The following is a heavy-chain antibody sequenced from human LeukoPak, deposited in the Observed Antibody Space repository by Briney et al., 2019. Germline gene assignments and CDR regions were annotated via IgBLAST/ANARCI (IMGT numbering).Heavy chain of an antibody. CDR2: IIPILNIA. Sequence: SVKVSCKASGGTFSSYAISWVRQAPGQGLEWMGRIIPILNIANYAQKFQGRVTITADKSTSTVYMELSSLRSEDTAVYYCASGTYYWDSSGYSQFSKYFDYWGQGTLVAVSS. V-gene: IGHV1-69*04. CDR1: GGTFSSYA. CDR3: ASGTYYWDSSGYSQFSKYFDY. D-gene: IGHD3-22*01. J-gene: IGHJ4*02.